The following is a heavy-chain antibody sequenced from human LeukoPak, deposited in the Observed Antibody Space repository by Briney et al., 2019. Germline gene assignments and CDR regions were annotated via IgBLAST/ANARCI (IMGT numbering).Heavy chain of an antibody. J-gene: IGHJ4*02. D-gene: IGHD1-1*01. CDR2: IIPILGIA. Sequence: SVKVSCKASGGTFSSYAISWVRQAPGQGLEWMGRIIPILGIANYAQKFQGRVTITADKSTSTAYMELSSLRSEDTAVYYCASLQLERLNGEGATDYWGQGTLVTVSS. CDR3: ASLQLERLNGEGATDY. V-gene: IGHV1-69*04. CDR1: GGTFSSYA.